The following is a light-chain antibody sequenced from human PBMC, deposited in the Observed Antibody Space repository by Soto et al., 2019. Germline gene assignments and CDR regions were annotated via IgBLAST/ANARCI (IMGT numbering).Light chain of an antibody. CDR3: QQYSRSPRT. Sequence: EIVLTQSPGTLSLSPGERASLSCRASQSVTSNYLAWSQQKPGQAPRLLIYGASNRATGIPDRFSGSGSETDFTLTISRLEPEDFAVYYCQQYSRSPRTFGQGTKVDIK. V-gene: IGKV3-20*01. CDR1: QSVTSNY. J-gene: IGKJ1*01. CDR2: GAS.